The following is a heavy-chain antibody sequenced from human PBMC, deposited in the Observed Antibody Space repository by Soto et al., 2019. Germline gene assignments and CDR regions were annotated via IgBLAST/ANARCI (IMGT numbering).Heavy chain of an antibody. D-gene: IGHD3-10*01. V-gene: IGHV3-33*01. CDR2: IWYDGSNK. CDR1: GFTFSSYG. Sequence: QVQLVESGGGVVQPGRSLRLSCAASGFTFSSYGMHWVRQAPGKGLEWVAVIWYDGSNKYYADSVKGRFTISRDNSKNTLYLQMNSLRAEDTAVYYCARDMGIYYGSGSYYPYFDYWGQGTLVTVSS. J-gene: IGHJ4*02. CDR3: ARDMGIYYGSGSYYPYFDY.